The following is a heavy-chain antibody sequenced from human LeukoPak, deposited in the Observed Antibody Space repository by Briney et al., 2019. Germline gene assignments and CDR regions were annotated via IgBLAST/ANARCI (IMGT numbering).Heavy chain of an antibody. V-gene: IGHV1-2*02. J-gene: IGHJ4*02. D-gene: IGHD3-3*01. CDR2: IISNSGDT. Sequence: GSVKVSCKASGYTFTDFYLHWVRQAPGQGLEWMGWIISNSGDTNYAQKFQARVTMTRDTSISTAYMELSGLKSDDTAVYFCARENPGVSFDYWGQGTLVTVPS. CDR1: GYTFTDFY. CDR3: ARENPGVSFDY.